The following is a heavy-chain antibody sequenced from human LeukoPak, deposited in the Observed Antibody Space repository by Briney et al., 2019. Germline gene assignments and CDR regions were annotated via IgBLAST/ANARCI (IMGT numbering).Heavy chain of an antibody. CDR1: GGSISSYY. Sequence: PSETLSLTCTVSGGSISSYYWSWIRQPAGKGLQWLGRFYTSGSTNYSPSLKSRVTFSVDASKNHLSLKLNSVTAADTAVYYCASGPWELDYWGQGTLVTVSS. J-gene: IGHJ4*02. CDR3: ASGPWELDY. V-gene: IGHV4-4*07. D-gene: IGHD1-26*01. CDR2: FYTSGST.